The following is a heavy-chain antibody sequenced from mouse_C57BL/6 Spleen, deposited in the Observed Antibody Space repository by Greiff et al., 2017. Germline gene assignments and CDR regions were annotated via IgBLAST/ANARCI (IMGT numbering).Heavy chain of an antibody. J-gene: IGHJ4*01. V-gene: IGHV14-3*01. CDR1: GFNFNNTY. CDR3: ARTDVGDY. Sequence: VQLQQSVAELVRPGASVKLSCTASGFNFNNTYMQWVKQRPEQGLEWIGRIDPANGNTKYDPKFQGKATITVDTSSNTAYLQLSSLTSEDAAIYYCARTDVGDYWGQGTTVTVSS. CDR2: IDPANGNT.